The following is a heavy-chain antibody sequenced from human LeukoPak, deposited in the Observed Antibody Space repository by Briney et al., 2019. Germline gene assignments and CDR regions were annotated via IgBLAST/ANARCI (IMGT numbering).Heavy chain of an antibody. J-gene: IGHJ3*02. CDR2: ISADNGQT. CDR3: AAWPVVTPDAFDI. V-gene: IGHV1-18*01. Sequence: GASVKVSCKASGYTFTNYGLSWVRQAPGQGLEWMGWISADNGQTRYSQKFQERVKMTTDTSTNTAYMELKSLKSDDTAVYYCAAWPVVTPDAFDIWGQGTMVTVSS. CDR1: GYTFTNYG. D-gene: IGHD4-23*01.